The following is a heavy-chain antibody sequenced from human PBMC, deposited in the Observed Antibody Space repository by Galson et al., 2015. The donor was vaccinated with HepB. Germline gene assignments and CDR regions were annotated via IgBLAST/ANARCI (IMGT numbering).Heavy chain of an antibody. D-gene: IGHD3-3*01. CDR1: GFTFSSYG. V-gene: IGHV3-33*01. CDR3: ARDHLDFWSGYRPNWFDP. Sequence: SLRLSCAASGFTFSSYGMHWVRQAPGKGLEWVAVIWYDGSNKYYADSVKGRFTISRDNSKNTLYLQMNSLRAEDTAVYYCARDHLDFWSGYRPNWFDPWGQGTLVTVSS. CDR2: IWYDGSNK. J-gene: IGHJ5*02.